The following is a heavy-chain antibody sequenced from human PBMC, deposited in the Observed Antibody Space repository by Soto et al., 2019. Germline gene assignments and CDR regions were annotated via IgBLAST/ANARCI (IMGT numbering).Heavy chain of an antibody. D-gene: IGHD5-18*01. V-gene: IGHV4-30-4*01. CDR3: ARGRGFGYGIDY. J-gene: IGHJ4*02. CDR1: GGSISTGDHY. CDR2: IKNSGNP. Sequence: QVQLQESGPGLVKPSQTLSLTCTVSGGSISTGDHYWSWIRQPPGKGPEWIGHIKNSGNPYYSPSLKSRATVSGDTSRNQYSLKLMSVTAADTAVYFCARGRGFGYGIDYWGQGNLVSVSS.